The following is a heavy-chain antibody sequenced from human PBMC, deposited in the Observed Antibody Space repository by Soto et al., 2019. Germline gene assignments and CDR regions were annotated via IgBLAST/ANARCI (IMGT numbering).Heavy chain of an antibody. V-gene: IGHV1-18*01. J-gene: IGHJ4*02. CDR2: ISAYNGDT. Sequence: ASVKVSCKASGYTFTNYGLSWVRQAPGQGLEWIGWISAYNGDTIYAQKLQGRVTMTTDTSTSTAYMELRSLRSDDTAMYFCAGVPSYLPEDYWGQGTLVTVSS. CDR1: GYTFTNYG. CDR3: AGVPSYLPEDY.